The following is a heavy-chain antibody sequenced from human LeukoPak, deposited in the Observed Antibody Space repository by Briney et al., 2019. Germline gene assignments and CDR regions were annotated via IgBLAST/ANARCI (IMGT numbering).Heavy chain of an antibody. CDR2: TYYRSNWYN. V-gene: IGHV6-1*01. D-gene: IGHD3-10*01. CDR3: ARARLHHNYGSGTNFDY. J-gene: IGHJ4*02. CDR1: EDSVSSNSAA. Sequence: SQTLSLTCAISEDSVSSNSAAWNWIRQSPSRGLEWLGRTYYRSNWYNDYAVSVKSRITINPDTSKNQFSLQLNSVTPEDTAVYYCARARLHHNYGSGTNFDYWGQGTLVTVSS.